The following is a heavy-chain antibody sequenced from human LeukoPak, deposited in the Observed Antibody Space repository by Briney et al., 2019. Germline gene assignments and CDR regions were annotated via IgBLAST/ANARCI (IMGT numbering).Heavy chain of an antibody. CDR1: GFTLSSYE. CDR3: AGSWGIAAAGETGGDY. V-gene: IGHV3-NL1*01. D-gene: IGHD6-13*01. CDR2: IDYDGGSG. J-gene: IGHJ4*02. Sequence: PGGSLRLSCTVSGFTLSSYEMSWIRQAPGKGLEWVSSIDYDGGSGHYADSVKGRFTISRDNSKNTLYLQMNSLRAEDTAVYYCAGSWGIAAAGETGGDYWGQGTLVTVSS.